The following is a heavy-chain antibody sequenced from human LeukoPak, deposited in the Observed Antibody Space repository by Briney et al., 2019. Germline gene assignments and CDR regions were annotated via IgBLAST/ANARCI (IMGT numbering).Heavy chain of an antibody. D-gene: IGHD6-13*01. J-gene: IGHJ4*02. CDR2: IDDSGST. V-gene: IGHV4-31*03. Sequence: SSETLSLTCTVSGGSISSGGYYWSWVRQHPGKGLEWIGCIDDSGSTYYNPSLKSRLDISADTSKNQFSLKLSSVTAADTAVYYCARGGIAAAIDYWGQGTLVTVSS. CDR1: GGSISSGGYY. CDR3: ARGGIAAAIDY.